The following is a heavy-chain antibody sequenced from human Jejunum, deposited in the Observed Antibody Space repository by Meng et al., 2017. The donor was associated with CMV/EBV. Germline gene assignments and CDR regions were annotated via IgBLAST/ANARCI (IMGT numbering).Heavy chain of an antibody. D-gene: IGHD4-17*01. J-gene: IGHJ4*02. CDR1: GESFSGYY. Sequence: QVHLQQWGSGRLKPSQTLSLTCTVYGESFSGYYWTWIRQPPGKGLEWIGEINHSGSTNYNPSLKSRVTILVDTSKRQFSLRLSFVTAADTAVYYCARVGGAQHGDFDFWGQGTLVTVSS. CDR2: INHSGST. V-gene: IGHV4-34*01. CDR3: ARVGGAQHGDFDF.